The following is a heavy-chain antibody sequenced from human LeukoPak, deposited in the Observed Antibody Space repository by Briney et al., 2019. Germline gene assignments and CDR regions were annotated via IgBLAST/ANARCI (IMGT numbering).Heavy chain of an antibody. CDR2: NSWNSGSM. V-gene: IGHV3-9*01. CDR1: VFTFDDYA. CDR3: AKDMAYSSSWYYFDY. J-gene: IGHJ4*02. Sequence: GRSLRLSCAASVFTFDDYAMHWVRQAPGKGLEWVSGNSWNSGSMGYADSVKGRFTISRDNAKNSLYLQMNSLRAEDTALYYCAKDMAYSSSWYYFDYWGQGTLVTVSS. D-gene: IGHD6-13*01.